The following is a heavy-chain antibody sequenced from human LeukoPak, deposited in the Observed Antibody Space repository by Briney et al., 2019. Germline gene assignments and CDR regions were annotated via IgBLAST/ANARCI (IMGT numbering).Heavy chain of an antibody. D-gene: IGHD4-11*01. J-gene: IGHJ4*02. V-gene: IGHV1-69*05. CDR1: GGTFSSYA. CDR2: IIPIFGTA. Sequence: GSSVKVFCKASGGTFSSYAISWVRQAPGQGLEWMGRIIPIFGTANYAQKFQGRVTITTDESTSTAYMELSSLRSEDTAVYYCAMTPNTVTTPAYYFDYWGQGTLVTVSS. CDR3: AMTPNTVTTPAYYFDY.